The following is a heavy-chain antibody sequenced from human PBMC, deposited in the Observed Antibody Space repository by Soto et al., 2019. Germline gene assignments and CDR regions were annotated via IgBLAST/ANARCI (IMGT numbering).Heavy chain of an antibody. CDR2: ISAYNGNT. J-gene: IGHJ3*02. CDR1: GYTFTSYG. V-gene: IGHV1-18*04. Sequence: QVQLVQSGAEVKKPGASVKVSCKASGYTFTSYGISWVRQAPGQGLEWMGWISAYNGNTNYAQKLQGRVTMTTDTSTSTAYMELRSLRSDDTAVYYCARDRRKYCSSTSCYGDAFDIWGLGTMVTVSS. CDR3: ARDRRKYCSSTSCYGDAFDI. D-gene: IGHD2-2*01.